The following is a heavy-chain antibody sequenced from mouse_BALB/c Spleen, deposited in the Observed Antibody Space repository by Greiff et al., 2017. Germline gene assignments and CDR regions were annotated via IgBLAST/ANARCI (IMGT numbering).Heavy chain of an antibody. Sequence: VKLQQSGPELVKPGASVKISCKASGYAFSSSWMNWVKQRPGQGLEWIGRIYPGDGDTNYNGKFKGKATLTADKSSSTAYMQLSSLTSVDSAVYFCARTYGNYPGFAYWGQGTLVTVSA. D-gene: IGHD2-10*02. CDR3: ARTYGNYPGFAY. CDR1: GYAFSSSW. V-gene: IGHV1-82*01. J-gene: IGHJ3*01. CDR2: IYPGDGDT.